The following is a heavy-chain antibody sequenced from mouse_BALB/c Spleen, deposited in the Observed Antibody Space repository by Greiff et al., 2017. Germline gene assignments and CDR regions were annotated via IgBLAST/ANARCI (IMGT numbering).Heavy chain of an antibody. V-gene: IGHV1-37*01. Sequence: VQLQQSGPELVKPGASVKISCKASGYSFTGYFTNWVKQSHGKSLEWIGRINPYNGDTFYNQKFKGKATLTVDKSSSTAHMELLSLTSEDSAVYYCGIQDGYGNYEFDYWGQGTTLTVSS. CDR1: GYSFTGYF. CDR3: GIQDGYGNYEFDY. J-gene: IGHJ2*01. CDR2: INPYNGDT. D-gene: IGHD2-1*01.